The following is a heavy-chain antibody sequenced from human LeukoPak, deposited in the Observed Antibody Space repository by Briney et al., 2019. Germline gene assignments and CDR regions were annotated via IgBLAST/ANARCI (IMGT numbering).Heavy chain of an antibody. V-gene: IGHV1-2*02. CDR2: INPNSGGT. D-gene: IGHD2-2*01. Sequence: GASVKVSCKASGYTFTGYYMHWVRQAPGQGLEWMGWINPNSGGTNYAQKFQGRVTMTRDTSISTAYMELSRLRSDDTAVYYCARAAIGYCSSTSCRNYYYGMDVWGQGTTVTVSS. CDR1: GYTFTGYY. J-gene: IGHJ6*02. CDR3: ARAAIGYCSSTSCRNYYYGMDV.